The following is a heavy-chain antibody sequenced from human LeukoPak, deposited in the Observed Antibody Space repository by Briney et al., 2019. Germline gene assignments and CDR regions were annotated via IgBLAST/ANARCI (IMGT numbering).Heavy chain of an antibody. J-gene: IGHJ6*03. V-gene: IGHV4-34*01. Sequence: PSETLSLTCAVYGGSFSGYYWSWIRQPPRKGLEWIGEINHSGSTNYNPSLKSRVTISVDTSKNQFSLKLGSVTAADTAVYYCARGSRVYDFWSGYYTGVAPRGTNYMDVWGKGTTVTVSS. CDR2: INHSGST. CDR1: GGSFSGYY. CDR3: ARGSRVYDFWSGYYTGVAPRGTNYMDV. D-gene: IGHD3-3*01.